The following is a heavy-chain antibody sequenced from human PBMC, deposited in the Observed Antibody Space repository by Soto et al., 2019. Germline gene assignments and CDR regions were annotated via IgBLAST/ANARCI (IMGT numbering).Heavy chain of an antibody. Sequence: KQSQTLSLTCAISGDSVSSNSAAWNWIRQSPSRGLEWLGRTYYRSKWYNDYAVSVKSRITINPDTSKNQFSLQLNSVTPEDTAVYYCARASFLQLERPHDSTPRYMDVWGKGTTVTVSS. CDR1: GDSVSSNSAA. CDR3: ARASFLQLERPHDSTPRYMDV. CDR2: TYYRSKWYN. J-gene: IGHJ6*03. D-gene: IGHD1-1*01. V-gene: IGHV6-1*01.